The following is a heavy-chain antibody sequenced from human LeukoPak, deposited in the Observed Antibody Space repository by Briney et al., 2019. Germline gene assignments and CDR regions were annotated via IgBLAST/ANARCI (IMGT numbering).Heavy chain of an antibody. CDR2: INHSGST. CDR3: ASRHRVWGSYPRPFDY. J-gene: IGHJ4*02. Sequence: KPSETLPLTCAVYGGSFSGYYWSWIRQPPGKGLEWIGEINHSGSTNYNPSLKSRVTISVDTSKNQFSLKLSSVTAADTAVYYCASRHRVWGSYPRPFDYWGQGTLVTVSS. V-gene: IGHV4-34*01. CDR1: GGSFSGYY. D-gene: IGHD3-16*02.